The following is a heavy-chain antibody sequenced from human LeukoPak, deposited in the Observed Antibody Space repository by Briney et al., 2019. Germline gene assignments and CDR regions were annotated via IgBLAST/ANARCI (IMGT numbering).Heavy chain of an antibody. CDR2: ISSNGDNT. CDR3: ARNAMARGNHFDY. V-gene: IGHV3-64*01. CDR1: GFTFSSYA. J-gene: IGHJ4*02. Sequence: PGGSLRLSCAASGFTFSSYAMHWVRQAPGKGLEYVSAISSNGDNTYYANSVKGRFTISRDNSKDTLYLQMGSLRAEDMAVYYCARNAMARGNHFDYWGQGTLVAVSS. D-gene: IGHD3-10*01.